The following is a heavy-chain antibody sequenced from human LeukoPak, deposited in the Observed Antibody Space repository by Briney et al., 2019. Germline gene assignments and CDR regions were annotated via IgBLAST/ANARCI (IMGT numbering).Heavy chain of an antibody. J-gene: IGHJ3*02. V-gene: IGHV1-18*01. CDR2: ISAYNGNT. D-gene: IGHD3-10*01. Sequence: PRASVKVSCKASGYTFTSYGISWVRQAPGQGLEWMGWISAYNGNTNYAQKLQGRVTMTTDTSTSTAYMELRSLRSDDTAVYYCARDFYGSGSYYPDDAFDIWGQGTMVTVSS. CDR3: ARDFYGSGSYYPDDAFDI. CDR1: GYTFTSYG.